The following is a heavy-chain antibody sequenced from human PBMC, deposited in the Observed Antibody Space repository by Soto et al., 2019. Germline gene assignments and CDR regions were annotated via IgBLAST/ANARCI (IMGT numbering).Heavy chain of an antibody. D-gene: IGHD4-17*01. J-gene: IGHJ4*02. CDR1: GGTFSSYA. CDR3: AIPGRGDDYGDYNLDY. V-gene: IGHV1-69*06. Sequence: GASVKVSCKASGGTFSSYAISWVRQAPGQGLEWMGGIIPIFGTANYAQKFQGRVTITADKSTSTAYMELSSLRSEDTAVYYCAIPGRGDDYGDYNLDYWGQGTLVTVSS. CDR2: IIPIFGTA.